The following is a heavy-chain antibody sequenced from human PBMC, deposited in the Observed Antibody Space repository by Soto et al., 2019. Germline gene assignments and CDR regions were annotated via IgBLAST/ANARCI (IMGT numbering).Heavy chain of an antibody. J-gene: IGHJ6*03. CDR3: ARDGKVVPAAIVRYYYYYMDV. Sequence: QVQLVQSGAEVKKPGASVKVSCKASGYTFTSYGISWVRQAPGQGLEWMGWISAYNGNTNYAQKLQGRGTMTTDTSTSTAYMELRSLRSDDTAVYYCARDGKVVPAAIVRYYYYYMDVWGKGTTVTVSS. D-gene: IGHD2-2*01. CDR2: ISAYNGNT. V-gene: IGHV1-18*01. CDR1: GYTFTSYG.